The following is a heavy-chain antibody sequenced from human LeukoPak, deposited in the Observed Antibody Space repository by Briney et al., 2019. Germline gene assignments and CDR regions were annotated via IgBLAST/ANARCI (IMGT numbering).Heavy chain of an antibody. Sequence: GGSLRLSCAASGFTFSNNYMSWVRQAPGKGLEWVSVLYSGGSTYYADSVKGRFTISRDNSKNTLYLQMNSLRAEDTAVYYCARHRGYCSSTSCYPYYFDYWGQGTLVTVSS. D-gene: IGHD2-2*01. J-gene: IGHJ4*02. V-gene: IGHV3-66*04. CDR1: GFTFSNNY. CDR3: ARHRGYCSSTSCYPYYFDY. CDR2: LYSGGST.